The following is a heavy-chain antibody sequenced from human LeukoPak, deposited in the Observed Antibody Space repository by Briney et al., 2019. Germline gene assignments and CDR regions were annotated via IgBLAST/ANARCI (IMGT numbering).Heavy chain of an antibody. CDR2: ISSSSSTI. V-gene: IGHV3-48*01. D-gene: IGHD6-19*01. CDR3: ARGMQWLKS. CDR1: GFTFGSFR. J-gene: IGHJ4*02. Sequence: GGSLSPSVPPSGFTFGSFRMNWVRQAPGKGLEWVSYISSSSSTIYYADSVKGRFTISRDNAKNSLYLQMNSLRAEDTAVYYCARGMQWLKSWGQGTLVTVSS.